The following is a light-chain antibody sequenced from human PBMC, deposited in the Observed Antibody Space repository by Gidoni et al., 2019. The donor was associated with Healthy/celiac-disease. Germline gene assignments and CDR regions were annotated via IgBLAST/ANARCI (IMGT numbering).Light chain of an antibody. CDR2: LGS. CDR3: MQALQTGYT. Sequence: DILMTQSPLSLPVTPGEPASISCRSSQSLLHSNGYNYLDSYLQKPGQSPQLLIYLGSNRASGVPDRFSGSGSGTDFTLKISRGEAEDVGVYYCMQALQTGYTFGQGTKLEIK. CDR1: QSLLHSNGYNY. J-gene: IGKJ2*01. V-gene: IGKV2-28*01.